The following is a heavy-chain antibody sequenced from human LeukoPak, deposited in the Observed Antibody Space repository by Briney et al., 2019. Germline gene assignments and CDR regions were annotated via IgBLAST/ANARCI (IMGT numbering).Heavy chain of an antibody. V-gene: IGHV4-34*01. CDR3: AKGSIIFDY. D-gene: IGHD6-13*01. CDR1: GGSFSGYY. J-gene: IGHJ4*02. CDR2: INDSGST. Sequence: PSETLSLTCAVYGGSFSGYYWSWIRQPPGKGLEWIGEINDSGSTNYNPSLKSRVTISLDTSKNLLSLKLSSVTAADTAVYFCAKGSIIFDYWGQGTLVTVSS.